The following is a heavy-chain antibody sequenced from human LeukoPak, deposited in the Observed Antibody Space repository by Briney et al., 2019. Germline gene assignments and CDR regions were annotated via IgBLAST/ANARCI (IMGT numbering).Heavy chain of an antibody. V-gene: IGHV4-39*01. CDR3: AGYYDFWSGYYPNWFDP. D-gene: IGHD3-3*01. J-gene: IGHJ5*02. CDR1: GGSIRSSYYY. CDR2: IYDSGST. Sequence: SSETLSLTCTVSGGSIRSSYYYWGWIRQPPGKGLEWIGSIYDSGSTYYNPSLKSRVTISVDTSKNQFSLKLSSVTAADTAVYYCAGYYDFWSGYYPNWFDPWGQGTLVTVSS.